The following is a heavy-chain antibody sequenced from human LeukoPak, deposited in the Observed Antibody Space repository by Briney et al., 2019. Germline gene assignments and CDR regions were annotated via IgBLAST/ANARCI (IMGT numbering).Heavy chain of an antibody. D-gene: IGHD5-12*01. J-gene: IGHJ4*02. Sequence: ASVKVSCKASGHTFTGYYMHWVRQAPGQGLEWMGWINPNSGGTNYAQKFQGRVTMTRDTSISTAYMELSRLRSDDTAVYYCARLQVATTSFHDYWGQGTLVTVPS. V-gene: IGHV1-2*02. CDR3: ARLQVATTSFHDY. CDR1: GHTFTGYY. CDR2: INPNSGGT.